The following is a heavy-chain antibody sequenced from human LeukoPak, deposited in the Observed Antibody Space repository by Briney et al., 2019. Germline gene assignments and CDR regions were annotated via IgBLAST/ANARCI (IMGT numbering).Heavy chain of an antibody. J-gene: IGHJ4*02. Sequence: ASVKVSCKASGYTFTGYYMHLVRQAPGQGLEWMGWINPNSGGTNYAQKFQGRVTMTRDTSISTAYMELSRLRSDDTAVYYCARRNSCSGGNCYPPDYWGQGTLVTVSS. CDR1: GYTFTGYY. D-gene: IGHD2-15*01. V-gene: IGHV1-2*02. CDR3: ARRNSCSGGNCYPPDY. CDR2: INPNSGGT.